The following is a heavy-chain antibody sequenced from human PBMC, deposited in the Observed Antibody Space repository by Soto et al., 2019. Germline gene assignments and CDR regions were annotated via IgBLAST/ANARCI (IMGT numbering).Heavy chain of an antibody. CDR3: TKDADVCDFAFES. V-gene: IGHV3-23*01. CDR1: GFRFSDYG. D-gene: IGHD3-3*01. Sequence: EVQLLESGGGLVQPGGSLRLSCATSGFRFSDYGINWVRQAPGKGLEWVSGITKTGRSTFLADSVRGRFTISRDNLNNIVYLQMNSLRADDTALYYCTKDADVCDFAFESWGQGTMVTVSS. J-gene: IGHJ3*02. CDR2: ITKTGRST.